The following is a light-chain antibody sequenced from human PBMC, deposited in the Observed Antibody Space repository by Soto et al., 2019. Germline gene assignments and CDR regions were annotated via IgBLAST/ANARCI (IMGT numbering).Light chain of an antibody. CDR1: QSVASS. V-gene: IGKV3-15*01. CDR2: GAS. Sequence: ERVMTQSPATLSASPGERVTLSCRASQSVASSVAWYQQKPGQAPRLILYGASTRATGFPARFSGSGSGTEFTLTISSLQSEDFAVYYCQQYNNWPPYTFGQGTKVDIK. CDR3: QQYNNWPPYT. J-gene: IGKJ2*01.